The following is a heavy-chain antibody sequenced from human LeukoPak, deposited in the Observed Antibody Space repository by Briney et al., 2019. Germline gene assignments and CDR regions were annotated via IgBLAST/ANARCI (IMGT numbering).Heavy chain of an antibody. CDR3: ARDPYSGGYGDDYYYYMDV. V-gene: IGHV3-7*01. D-gene: IGHD1-26*01. Sequence: GGSLRLSCAASGFTFSSYWMSWVRQDPGKGLEWVANIKQDGSEKYYVDSVKGRFTISRDNAKNSLYLQMNSLRAEDTAVYYCARDPYSGGYGDDYYYYMDVWGKGTTVTISS. CDR2: IKQDGSEK. CDR1: GFTFSSYW. J-gene: IGHJ6*03.